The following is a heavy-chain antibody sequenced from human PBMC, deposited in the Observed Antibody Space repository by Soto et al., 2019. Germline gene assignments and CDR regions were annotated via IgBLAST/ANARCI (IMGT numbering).Heavy chain of an antibody. J-gene: IGHJ4*02. Sequence: QVQLQESGPGLVKPSETLSLTCTVSGGSISSADYFWNWVRQSPGKGLEWIGSINHSGNSYYNPSLRSRVTISVDTSKNQFSLRLTSVTAADTSVYYCASRIPEVLCATHPCTPLEYWGQGILVTVSS. CDR3: ASRIPEVLCATHPCTPLEY. V-gene: IGHV4-39*01. CDR1: GGSISSADYF. CDR2: INHSGNS. D-gene: IGHD5-18*01.